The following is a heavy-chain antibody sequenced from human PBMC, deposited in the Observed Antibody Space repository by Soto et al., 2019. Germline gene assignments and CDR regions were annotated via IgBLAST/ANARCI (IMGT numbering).Heavy chain of an antibody. J-gene: IGHJ4*02. Sequence: QVRLFQSEAEVKKPGPSLKVPSKALGYTFPSYGTTWVRQAPGKGFGGWCWTSAYNGNTNNAQKLKGRVTMTTDTSTSTAYMELRSLRSDDTAVYYCARMVWMVRGVINGPDYWGQGTLVTVSS. V-gene: IGHV1-18*01. CDR2: TSAYNGNT. CDR3: ARMVWMVRGVINGPDY. D-gene: IGHD3-10*01. CDR1: GYTFPSYG.